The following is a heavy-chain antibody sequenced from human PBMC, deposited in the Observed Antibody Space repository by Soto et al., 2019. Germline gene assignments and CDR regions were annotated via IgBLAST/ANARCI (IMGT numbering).Heavy chain of an antibody. Sequence: ASVKVSCKASGYTFNIYDINWVRQANGQGLEWMGWMNPNSGNTGYAQKFQDRVTMTRNTSISTAYMELSSLRSEDTALYYCARGPGSGWNGYNWFDPWGQGTLVTVSS. CDR2: MNPNSGNT. V-gene: IGHV1-8*01. CDR1: GYTFNIYD. D-gene: IGHD6-25*01. J-gene: IGHJ5*02. CDR3: ARGPGSGWNGYNWFDP.